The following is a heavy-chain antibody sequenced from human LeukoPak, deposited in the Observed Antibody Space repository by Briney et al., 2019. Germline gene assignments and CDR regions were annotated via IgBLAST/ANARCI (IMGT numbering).Heavy chain of an antibody. D-gene: IGHD3-22*01. Sequence: GGSLRLSCAASRYTFSGYWVGWVRQAQGEGLEWVAHIKQDGSEKYYVDSVKSGFTTTRDNAKTSLSLQMTSLRAEDTAVYYGARVWEYSSSSYVAYYDDSSGFDYWGQGTLVTVSS. V-gene: IGHV3-7*01. J-gene: IGHJ4*02. CDR1: RYTFSGYW. CDR2: IKQDGSEK. CDR3: ARVWEYSSSSYVAYYDDSSGFDY.